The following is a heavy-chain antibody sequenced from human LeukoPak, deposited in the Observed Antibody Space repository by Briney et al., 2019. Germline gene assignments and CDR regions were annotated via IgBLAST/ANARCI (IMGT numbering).Heavy chain of an antibody. CDR3: VKRGDGPGTIFDY. CDR2: ISSNGRST. J-gene: IGHJ4*02. V-gene: IGHV3-64D*06. CDR1: GFTFSSYA. D-gene: IGHD3-10*01. Sequence: SGGSLRLSCSASGFTFSSYAMHWVRQAPGKGLEYVSAISSNGRSTYYADSVNGRFTISRDNSKNTLYLQVSSLRAEDTAVYYCVKRGDGPGTIFDYWGQGTLVTVSS.